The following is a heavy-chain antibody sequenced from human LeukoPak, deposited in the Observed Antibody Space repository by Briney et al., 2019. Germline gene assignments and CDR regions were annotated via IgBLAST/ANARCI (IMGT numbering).Heavy chain of an antibody. CDR2: INPGDSDT. CDR3: ARQTGDKGIDY. V-gene: IGHV5-51*01. D-gene: IGHD7-27*01. Sequence: AGESLKISCKGSGYSFSNYWIGWVRQMPGNGLEWLGIINPGDSDTRYSPSFQGQVTISADKSINTAYLQWSSLSASDTAIYYCARQTGDKGIDYWGQGTLVTVSS. CDR1: GYSFSNYW. J-gene: IGHJ4*02.